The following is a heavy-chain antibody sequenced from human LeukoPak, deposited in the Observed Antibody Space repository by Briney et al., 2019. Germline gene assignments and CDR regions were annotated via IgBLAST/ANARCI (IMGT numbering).Heavy chain of an antibody. CDR1: GGSISSGAYY. D-gene: IGHD2-21*01. CDR2: IYYSGST. Sequence: SETLSLTCTVSGGSISSGAYYWSWIRPPTGKGLEWIGYIYYSGSTYYNPSLKSRVNISVDTSKNQFSLKLSSVTAADTAVYYCARADPLVIAQPPYFQHWGQGTLVTVSS. J-gene: IGHJ1*01. CDR3: ARADPLVIAQPPYFQH. V-gene: IGHV4-30-4*08.